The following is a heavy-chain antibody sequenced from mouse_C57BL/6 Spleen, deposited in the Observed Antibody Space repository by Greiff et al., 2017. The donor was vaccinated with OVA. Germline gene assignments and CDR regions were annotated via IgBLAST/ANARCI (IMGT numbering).Heavy chain of an antibody. Sequence: QVQLQQPGAELVRPGSSVKLSCKASGYTFTSYWMHWVKQRPIQGLEWIGNIDPSDSETHYNQKFKDKPTLTVDKSSSTAYMQLSSLTSEDSAVYYGARGGTIVTRGYWYFDVWGTGTTVTVSS. D-gene: IGHD2-5*01. CDR3: ARGGTIVTRGYWYFDV. CDR2: IDPSDSET. CDR1: GYTFTSYW. V-gene: IGHV1-52*01. J-gene: IGHJ1*03.